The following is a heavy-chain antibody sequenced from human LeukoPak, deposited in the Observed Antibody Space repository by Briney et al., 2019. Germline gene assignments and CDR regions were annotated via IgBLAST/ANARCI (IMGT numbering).Heavy chain of an antibody. CDR1: GYTFTSYG. CDR3: ARDPPDSYCSSTSCYWATGNNCFDP. CDR2: ISAYNGNT. J-gene: IGHJ5*02. Sequence: ASVKVSCKASGYTFTSYGISWVRQAPGQGLEWMGWISAYNGNTNYAQKLQGRVTMTTDTSTSTAYMELRSLRSDDTAVYYCARDPPDSYCSSTSCYWATGNNCFDPWGQGTLVTVSS. V-gene: IGHV1-18*01. D-gene: IGHD2-2*01.